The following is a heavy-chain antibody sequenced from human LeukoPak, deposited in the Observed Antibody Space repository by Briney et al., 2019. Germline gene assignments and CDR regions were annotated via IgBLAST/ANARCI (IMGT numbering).Heavy chain of an antibody. CDR3: AREPGGYSYGYKRYYGMDV. Sequence: ETLSLTCAVYGGSFSCYCWSWIRQPPGKGLGWIGEINHSGSTNYNPSLKSRVTISVDTSKNQFSLKLSSVTAVDTAVYYCAREPGGYSYGYKRYYGMDVWGQGTTVTVSS. CDR1: GGSFSCYC. CDR2: INHSGST. D-gene: IGHD5-18*01. V-gene: IGHV4-34*01. J-gene: IGHJ6*02.